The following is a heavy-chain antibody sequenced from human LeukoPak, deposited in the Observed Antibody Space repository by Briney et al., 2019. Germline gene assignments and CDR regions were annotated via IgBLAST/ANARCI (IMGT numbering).Heavy chain of an antibody. V-gene: IGHV4-59*01. J-gene: IGHJ6*02. CDR1: GGSISSYY. CDR2: IYYSGST. CDR3: ARYYDFKSGYSFLDV. D-gene: IGHD3-3*01. Sequence: PSETLSLTCTVSGGSISSYYWSWIRQPPGKGLEWIGYIYYSGSTNYNPSLKSRATISVDTSKNQFSLKLCSVTAADPAVYYCARYYDFKSGYSFLDVWGQGTTVTVSS.